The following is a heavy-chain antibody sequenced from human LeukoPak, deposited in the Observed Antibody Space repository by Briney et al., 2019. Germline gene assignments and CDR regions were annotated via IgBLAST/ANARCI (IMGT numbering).Heavy chain of an antibody. J-gene: IGHJ4*02. D-gene: IGHD1-26*01. CDR2: INPSGGST. CDR3: ARVGGSSWPTSFDY. Sequence: ASVKVSCKASGYTFTSYYMHWVRQAPGQGLEWMGIINPSGGSTSYAQKFQGRVTMTRDMSTSTAYMELSRLRSDDTAVYYCARVGGSSWPTSFDYWGQGTLVTVSS. CDR1: GYTFTSYY. V-gene: IGHV1-46*01.